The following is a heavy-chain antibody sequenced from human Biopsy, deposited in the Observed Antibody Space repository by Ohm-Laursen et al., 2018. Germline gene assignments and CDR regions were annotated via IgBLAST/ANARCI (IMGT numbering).Heavy chain of an antibody. CDR3: VRGVDYYDPYHHHALDV. CDR2: INHSGRT. D-gene: IGHD3-22*01. J-gene: IGHJ6*02. Sequence: TLSLTCAVYGESFNGYYWSWIRQTPGKGLEWIGEINHSGRTNYNPSLKSRVTISVDTSKNQFSLKVRSVTAADTAVYYCVRGVDYYDPYHHHALDVWGQGTTVTVSS. V-gene: IGHV4-34*01. CDR1: GESFNGYY.